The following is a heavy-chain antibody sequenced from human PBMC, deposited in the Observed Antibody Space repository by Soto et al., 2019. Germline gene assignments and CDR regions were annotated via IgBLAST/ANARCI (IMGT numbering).Heavy chain of an antibody. CDR1: GGSFSGYY. D-gene: IGHD6-13*01. Sequence: PSETLSLTCAVYGGSFSGYYWSWIRQPPGKGLEWIGEINHSGSTNYNPSLKSRVTISVDTSKNQFSLKLSSVTAADTAVYYCARARRTRIAAAGTGWYFDLWGRGTLVTVSS. J-gene: IGHJ2*01. V-gene: IGHV4-34*01. CDR2: INHSGST. CDR3: ARARRTRIAAAGTGWYFDL.